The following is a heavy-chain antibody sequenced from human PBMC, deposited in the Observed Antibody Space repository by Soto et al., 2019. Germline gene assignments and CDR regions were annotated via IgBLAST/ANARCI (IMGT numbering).Heavy chain of an antibody. CDR1: GFTFSSYA. D-gene: IGHD6-6*01. CDR3: ASGSIAVAFDI. CDR2: ISYDGSNK. V-gene: IGHV3-30-3*01. J-gene: IGHJ3*02. Sequence: GGSLRLSCAASGFTFSSYAMHWVRQAPGKGLEWVAVISYDGSNKYYADSVKGRFTISRDNSKNTLYLQMNSLRAEDTAVYYCASGSIAVAFDIWGQGTMVTVS.